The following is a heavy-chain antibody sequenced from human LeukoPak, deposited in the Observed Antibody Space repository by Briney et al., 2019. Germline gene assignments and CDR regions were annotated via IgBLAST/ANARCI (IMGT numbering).Heavy chain of an antibody. CDR2: ISSSGSTI. Sequence: LSLTCAVYGGSFSGYYWSWIRQAPGKGLEWVSYISSSGSTIYYADSVKGRFTISRDNAKNSLYLQMNSLRAEDTAVYYCARVSPAYDYWGQGTLVTVSS. CDR3: ARVSPAYDY. J-gene: IGHJ4*02. CDR1: GGSFSGYY. V-gene: IGHV3-11*04.